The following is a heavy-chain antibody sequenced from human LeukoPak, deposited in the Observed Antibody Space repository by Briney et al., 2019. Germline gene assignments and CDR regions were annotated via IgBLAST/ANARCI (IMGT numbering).Heavy chain of an antibody. J-gene: IGHJ4*02. CDR3: ARDSMVRGVNYFDY. CDR1: GGSISSGGYY. Sequence: PSETLSLTCTVSGGSISSGGYYWSWIRQHPGKGLEWIGYIYYSGSTYYNPSLKSRVTISVDTSKNQFSLKLSSVTAADAAVYYSARDSMVRGVNYFDYWGQGTLVTVSS. CDR2: IYYSGST. D-gene: IGHD3-10*01. V-gene: IGHV4-31*03.